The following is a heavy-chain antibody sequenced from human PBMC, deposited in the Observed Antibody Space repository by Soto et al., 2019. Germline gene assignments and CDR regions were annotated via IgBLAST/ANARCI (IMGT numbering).Heavy chain of an antibody. CDR2: ISSSSSTI. CDR3: VRDTDFWSGYSDSFDV. J-gene: IGHJ3*01. V-gene: IGHV3-48*02. D-gene: IGHD3-3*01. Sequence: EVQLVESGGGLVEPGGSLRLSCAASKFTFNTFSMNWVRQTPGKGLEWVSHISSSSSTIYYADSVKGRFTVSRDNAKNSLYLQMNSLRDEDTAVYYCVRDTDFWSGYSDSFDVWGQGTMVTVSS. CDR1: KFTFNTFS.